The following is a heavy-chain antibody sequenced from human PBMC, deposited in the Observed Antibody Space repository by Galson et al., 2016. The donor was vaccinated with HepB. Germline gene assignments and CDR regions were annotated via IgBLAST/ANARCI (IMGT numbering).Heavy chain of an antibody. D-gene: IGHD2-2*01. CDR1: GFTFSSYG. CDR2: ISSDGSNK. CDR3: AKDGRIYCSSASCHDHFHY. J-gene: IGHJ4*02. Sequence: SLRLSCAASGFTFSSYGMRWVRQAPGKGLEWVAFISSDGSNKKYADSVKGRFTISRDNSKKTLYLQMNSLRAEDTAVYYCAKDGRIYCSSASCHDHFHYWGQGTLVTVSS. V-gene: IGHV3-30*18.